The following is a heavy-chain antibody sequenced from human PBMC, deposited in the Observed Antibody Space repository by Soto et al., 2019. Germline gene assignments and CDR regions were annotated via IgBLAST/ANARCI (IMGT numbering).Heavy chain of an antibody. CDR2: IYPGDSDT. J-gene: IGHJ5*02. CDR1: GYSFTSYW. D-gene: IGHD3-22*01. Sequence: PGESLKISCKGSGYSFTSYWIGWVRQMPGKGLEWMGIIYPGDSDTRYSPSFQGQVTISADKSISTAYLQCSSLNASDTAMYYCASALNYQTYYYDSSFHLFNWFDPWGQRTLVTLS. V-gene: IGHV5-51*01. CDR3: ASALNYQTYYYDSSFHLFNWFDP.